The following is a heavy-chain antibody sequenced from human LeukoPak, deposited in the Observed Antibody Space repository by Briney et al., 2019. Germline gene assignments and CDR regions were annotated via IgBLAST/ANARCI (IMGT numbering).Heavy chain of an antibody. D-gene: IGHD6-19*01. CDR2: IIPIFGTA. J-gene: IGHJ3*02. CDR3: AGGLSWAFHI. Sequence: SVKVSCKASGGTFSSYAISWVRQAPGQGLEWMGRIIPIFGTANYAQKFQGRVTITTDESTSTAYMELSSLRSEDTAVYYCAGGLSWAFHIWGQGTMVTVSS. CDR1: GGTFSSYA. V-gene: IGHV1-69*05.